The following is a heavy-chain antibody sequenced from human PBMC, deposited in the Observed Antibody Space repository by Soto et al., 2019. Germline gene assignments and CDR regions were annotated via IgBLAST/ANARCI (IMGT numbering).Heavy chain of an antibody. Sequence: QLQLQESGPGLVKPSETLSLTCTVSGGSISSSSYYWGWIRQPPGKGLEWIGSIYYSGSTYYNPSLKSRDTITVDTSKNQFSLKLSSVTAADTAVYYCASEGIDCSSTSCYYYYGMDVWGQGTTVTVSS. D-gene: IGHD2-2*01. V-gene: IGHV4-39*01. CDR3: ASEGIDCSSTSCYYYYGMDV. CDR2: IYYSGST. CDR1: GGSISSSSYY. J-gene: IGHJ6*02.